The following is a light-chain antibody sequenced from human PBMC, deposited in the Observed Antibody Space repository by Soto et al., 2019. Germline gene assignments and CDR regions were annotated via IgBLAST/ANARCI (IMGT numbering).Light chain of an antibody. J-gene: IGKJ1*01. CDR2: GAT. CDR1: QSVSSSY. Sequence: EIVLTQSPATLSLSPGERATLSCRASQSVSSSYLAWYQQRRGQAPRLLIYGATSRATGIPDRFSGSGSGTEFTLTISSLQSEDFAVYYCQQYHNWWTFGQGTKVDI. CDR3: QQYHNWWT. V-gene: IGKV3-20*01.